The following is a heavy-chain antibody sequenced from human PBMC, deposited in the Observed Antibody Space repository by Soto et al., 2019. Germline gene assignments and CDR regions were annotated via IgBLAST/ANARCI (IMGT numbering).Heavy chain of an antibody. V-gene: IGHV4-34*01. CDR2: INDSGDI. CDR3: ARVLILWLGEFSRRGGYYYYMGV. D-gene: IGHD3-10*01. J-gene: IGHJ6*03. Sequence: QVQLQQWCAGLLKPSETLSLTCAVSGGSFSGYQWSWTRQTPGQGLAWIGGINDSGDINYSPSLKRGVIVLVESPKDSIAVGLALVTASKTAVYCCARVLILWLGEFSRRGGYYYYMGVRGKWTAVSVSS. CDR1: GGSFSGYQ.